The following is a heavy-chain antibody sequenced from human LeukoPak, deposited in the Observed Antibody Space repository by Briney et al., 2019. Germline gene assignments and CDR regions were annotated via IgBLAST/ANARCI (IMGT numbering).Heavy chain of an antibody. J-gene: IGHJ3*02. V-gene: IGHV3-74*01. CDR1: GFTFSSYW. D-gene: IGHD1-14*01. CDR3: ARGYENDAFDI. CDR2: INGDGSST. Sequence: GGSLRLSCAASGFTFSSYWMHWVRQAPGKGLVWVSRINGDGSSTTYADSVKGRFTISRDNAKNTLYLQMNSLRAEDTALYYCARGYENDAFDIWGQGTMVTVSS.